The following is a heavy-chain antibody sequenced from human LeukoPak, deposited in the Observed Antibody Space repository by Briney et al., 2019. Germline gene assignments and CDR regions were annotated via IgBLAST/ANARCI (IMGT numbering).Heavy chain of an antibody. CDR1: GYRFTSYW. Sequence: GESLKISCKGSGYRFTSYWIGWVRPMRGKGLEWMGIIYPGDSDTRYSPSFQGQVTISADKSISTAYLQWSSLKASDTAMYYCARHGSGYYGSGSYYNLDDYWGQGTLVTVSS. J-gene: IGHJ4*02. V-gene: IGHV5-51*01. D-gene: IGHD3-10*01. CDR2: IYPGDSDT. CDR3: ARHGSGYYGSGSYYNLDDY.